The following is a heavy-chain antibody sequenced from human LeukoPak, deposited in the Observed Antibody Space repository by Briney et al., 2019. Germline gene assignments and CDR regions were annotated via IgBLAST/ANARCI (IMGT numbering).Heavy chain of an antibody. V-gene: IGHV3-23*01. CDR3: AKDHMSSPVTYGYSFDS. CDR1: GFTFNIYA. D-gene: IGHD5-18*01. J-gene: IGHJ4*02. Sequence: GGPLRLSCAASGFTFNIYAMNWVPPAPGRGREWVAAITGSGVSTRDADSVKGRFTISRDNSKNTLYLQMSSLRAEDTAVYYCAKDHMSSPVTYGYSFDSWGQGTLVTVSS. CDR2: ITGSGVST.